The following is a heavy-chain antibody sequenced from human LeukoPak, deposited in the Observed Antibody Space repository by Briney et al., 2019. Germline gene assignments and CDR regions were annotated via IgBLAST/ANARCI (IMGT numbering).Heavy chain of an antibody. CDR1: GFTFSSYS. CDR3: ARAHGDYRYYWYFDL. D-gene: IGHD4-17*01. CDR2: ISSSGTYT. Sequence: GGSLRLSCAASGFTFSSYSMNWVRQAPGKGLEWVSSISSSGTYTYYADSVKGRFTISRDNAKNSLYLQTNSQRAEDTAVYFCARAHGDYRYYWYFDLWGRGTLVTVSS. V-gene: IGHV3-21*01. J-gene: IGHJ2*01.